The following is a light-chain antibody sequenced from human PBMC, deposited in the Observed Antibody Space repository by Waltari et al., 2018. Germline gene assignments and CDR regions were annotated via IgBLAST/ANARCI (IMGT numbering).Light chain of an antibody. CDR3: AAWDDSLSGWV. J-gene: IGLJ3*02. CDR1: RGHTNYA. V-gene: IGLV4-69*01. Sequence: QFVLTQSPSASASLGASVKLTCTLSRGHTNYAIARHQPQPKKGPRFLMKLNSDGSHTKGDGIPDRFSGSSSGAERFLTISSLQSEDEGDYYCAAWDDSLSGWVFGGGTKLTVL. CDR2: LNSDGSH.